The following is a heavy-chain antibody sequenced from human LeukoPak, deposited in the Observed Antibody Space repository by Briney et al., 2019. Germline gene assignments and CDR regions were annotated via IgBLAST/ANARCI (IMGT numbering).Heavy chain of an antibody. CDR3: ARGRKRWLQLDYYGMDV. Sequence: ASVKVSCKASGYTFTGYYMHWVRQAPGQGLEWMGWINPNSGGTNYAQKFQGWVTMTRGTSISTAYMELSRLRSDDTAVYYCARGRKRWLQLDYYGMDVWGQGTTVSVSS. D-gene: IGHD5-24*01. CDR2: INPNSGGT. CDR1: GYTFTGYY. V-gene: IGHV1-2*04. J-gene: IGHJ6*02.